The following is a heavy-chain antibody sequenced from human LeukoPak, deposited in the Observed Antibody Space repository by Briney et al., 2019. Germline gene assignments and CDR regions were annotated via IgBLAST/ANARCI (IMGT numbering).Heavy chain of an antibody. V-gene: IGHV4-34*01. CDR2: INHSGST. CDR1: GGSFSGYY. CDR3: ARGLGGPYSGGWYIY. J-gene: IGHJ4*02. D-gene: IGHD6-19*01. Sequence: SETLSLTCAVSGGSFSGYYWSWIRQPPGKGLEWIGEINHSGSTNYNPSLKSRVTISVDTSKNQFSLKLSSVTAADTAVYYCARGLGGPYSGGWYIYWGEGTLVTVSS.